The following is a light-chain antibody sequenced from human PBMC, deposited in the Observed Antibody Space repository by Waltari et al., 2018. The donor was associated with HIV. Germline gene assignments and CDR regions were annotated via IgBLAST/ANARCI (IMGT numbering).Light chain of an antibody. Sequence: QSVLAQPPSTSGTPGPTLSISCSGRNSNIARNTEDWYQPFPGTAPRLLIYSTYQRPAGVPDRFSGSKSGTSASLAISGLQSEDEGDYCCATWDDCLSGPVFGGGTKLTVL. CDR3: ATWDDCLSGPV. CDR1: NSNIARNT. V-gene: IGLV1-44*01. CDR2: STY. J-gene: IGLJ3*02.